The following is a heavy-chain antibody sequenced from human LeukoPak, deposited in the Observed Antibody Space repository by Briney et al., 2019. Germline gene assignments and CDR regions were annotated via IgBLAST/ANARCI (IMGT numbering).Heavy chain of an antibody. J-gene: IGHJ6*03. Sequence: GESLKISCKGSGYSFTSYWIGWARQMPGKGLEWMGIIYPGDSDTRYSPSFQGQVTISADKSISTAYLQWSSLKASDTAMYYCARYDYYGSGSYYYMDVWGKGTTVTVSS. V-gene: IGHV5-51*01. CDR1: GYSFTSYW. CDR3: ARYDYYGSGSYYYMDV. D-gene: IGHD3-10*01. CDR2: IYPGDSDT.